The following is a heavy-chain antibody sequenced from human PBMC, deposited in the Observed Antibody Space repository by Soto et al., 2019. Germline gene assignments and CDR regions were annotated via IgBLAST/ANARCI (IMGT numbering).Heavy chain of an antibody. Sequence: ASVKVSCKASGYTFTSYGISWVRQAPGQGLEWMGWISAYNGNTNYAQKLQGRVTMTTDTSTSTAYMELRSLRSDDTAVYYCARVWGDYDILTGYYGMDVWGQGITVTVS. CDR2: ISAYNGNT. CDR1: GYTFTSYG. D-gene: IGHD3-9*01. V-gene: IGHV1-18*01. J-gene: IGHJ6*02. CDR3: ARVWGDYDILTGYYGMDV.